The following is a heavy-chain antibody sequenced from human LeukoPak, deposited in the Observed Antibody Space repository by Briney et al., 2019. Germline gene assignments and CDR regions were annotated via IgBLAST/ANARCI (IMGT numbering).Heavy chain of an antibody. CDR1: GGSISSSSYY. V-gene: IGHV4-39*07. CDR2: IYYSGST. J-gene: IGHJ4*02. D-gene: IGHD3-10*01. CDR3: ARGFPIGVYYYGSGSYYNVGYFDY. Sequence: PSETLSLTCTVSGGSISSSSYYWGWIRQPPGKGLEWIGSIYYSGSTYYNPSLKSRVTISVDTSKNQFSLKLSSVTAADTAVYYCARGFPIGVYYYGSGSYYNVGYFDYWGQGTLVTVSS.